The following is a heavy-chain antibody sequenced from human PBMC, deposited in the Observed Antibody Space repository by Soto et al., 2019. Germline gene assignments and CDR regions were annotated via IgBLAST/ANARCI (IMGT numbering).Heavy chain of an antibody. Sequence: SETLSLTCTVSGGSVSSGSYYWSWIRQPPGKGLEWIGYIYYSGSTNYNPSLKSRVTISVDTSKNQFSLKLSSVTAADTAVYYCSRGWRDVVPLMYYFHYWGQGTLVTVSS. CDR1: GGSVSSGSYY. D-gene: IGHD2-15*01. J-gene: IGHJ4*02. CDR3: SRGWRDVVPLMYYFHY. CDR2: IYYSGST. V-gene: IGHV4-61*01.